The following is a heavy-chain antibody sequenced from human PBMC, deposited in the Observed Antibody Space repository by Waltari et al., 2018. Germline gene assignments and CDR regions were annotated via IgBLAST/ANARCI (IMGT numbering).Heavy chain of an antibody. CDR2: INYSGDT. CDR1: VGSISHPHYY. J-gene: IGHJ5*02. CDR3: ARHCSGGSCYVGWFDP. Sequence: QLQLQESGPGLLKPSETLSLTCTVSVGSISHPHYYWGWIRQPPGKGLEWIGRINYSGDTYYNPSIRSRVARSVDTSKNQFSLRLTSVSATDTAVYYCARHCSGGSCYVGWFDPWGQGTLVTVSS. V-gene: IGHV4-39*01. D-gene: IGHD2-15*01.